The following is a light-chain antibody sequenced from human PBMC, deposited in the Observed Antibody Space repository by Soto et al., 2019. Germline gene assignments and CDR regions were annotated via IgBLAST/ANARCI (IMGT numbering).Light chain of an antibody. J-gene: IGKJ4*01. V-gene: IGKV1-9*01. CDR1: QGIGSY. CDR3: QQLNTYPA. Sequence: DLPLTQSPSFLSASVGDRVTITCRASQGIGSYLGWYQQAPGKAPKLLIYGASTLQSGVPSRFSGSGSRTEFTLTISSLQPEDVATYYCQQLNTYPAFGGGTEVEI. CDR2: GAS.